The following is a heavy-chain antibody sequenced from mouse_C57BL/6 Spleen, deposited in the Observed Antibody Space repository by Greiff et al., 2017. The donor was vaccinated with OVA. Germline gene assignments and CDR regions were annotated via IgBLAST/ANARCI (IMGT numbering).Heavy chain of an antibody. CDR3: ARSDGNYD. Sequence: QVQLQQSGAELVKPGASVKLSCTASGFNIKDYYMHWVKQRTEQGLEWIGMIHPNSGSTNYNEKFKSKATLTVDKSSSTAYMQLSSLTSEDSAVYYCARSDGNYDWGQGTTLTVSS. CDR2: IHPNSGST. J-gene: IGHJ2*01. V-gene: IGHV1-64*01. CDR1: GFNIKDYY. D-gene: IGHD2-1*01.